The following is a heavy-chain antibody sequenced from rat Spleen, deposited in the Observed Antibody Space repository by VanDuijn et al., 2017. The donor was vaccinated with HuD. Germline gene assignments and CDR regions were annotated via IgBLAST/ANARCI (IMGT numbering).Heavy chain of an antibody. V-gene: IGHV5S14*01. J-gene: IGHJ2*01. CDR3: ARHGSYCFDY. Sequence: EVQLVESDGGLVQPGRSLKLSCAASGFTFDYYWMTWIRQTPTKGLEWVASISTGGGNTYYRDSVKGRFTISRDNAKNTQYLQMDSLRSEDTATYYCARHGSYCFDYWGQGVMVTVSS. CDR2: ISTGGGNT. CDR1: GFTFDYYW. D-gene: IGHD1-3*01.